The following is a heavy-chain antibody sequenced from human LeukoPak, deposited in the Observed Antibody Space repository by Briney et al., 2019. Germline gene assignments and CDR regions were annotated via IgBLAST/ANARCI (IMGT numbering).Heavy chain of an antibody. Sequence: ASVKVSCKASGYTFTSYGISWVRQAPGQGLEWMGWISAYNGNTNYAQKLQGRVTMTTDTSTSTAYMELRSLRSDDTAVYYCARVGSYYDSSGYVDYWGQGILVTVSS. CDR1: GYTFTSYG. V-gene: IGHV1-18*01. D-gene: IGHD3-22*01. CDR2: ISAYNGNT. J-gene: IGHJ4*02. CDR3: ARVGSYYDSSGYVDY.